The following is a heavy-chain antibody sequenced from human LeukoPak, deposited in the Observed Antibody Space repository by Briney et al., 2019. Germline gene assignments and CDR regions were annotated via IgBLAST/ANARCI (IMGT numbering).Heavy chain of an antibody. D-gene: IGHD4-11*01. Sequence: PSETLSLTCTVSGGSISSGDYYWSWIRQPPGKGLEWIGEINHSGSTNYNPSLKSRVTISVDTSKNQFSLKLSSVTAADTAVYYCARVTVTTRVWSRVLDPWGQGTLVTVSS. CDR2: INHSGST. CDR1: GGSISSGDYY. V-gene: IGHV4-39*07. CDR3: ARVTVTTRVWSRVLDP. J-gene: IGHJ5*02.